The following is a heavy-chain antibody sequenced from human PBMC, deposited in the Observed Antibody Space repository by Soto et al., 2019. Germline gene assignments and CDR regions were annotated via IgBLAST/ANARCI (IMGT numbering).Heavy chain of an antibody. V-gene: IGHV5-51*01. CDR1: GYTFTPYF. CDR2: IYPGDSDI. CDR3: ARQGVVSNGYVHY. J-gene: IGHJ4*02. D-gene: IGHD5-12*01. Sequence: EVQLMQSGADVKKPGESLRISCQGSGYTFTPYFIAWVRHMPGKGLEFMGLIYPGDSDIRYSPSFQGQVTISADKSISTAYLQWSSLKASDTAIYYCARQGVVSNGYVHYWGQGTLVTVSS.